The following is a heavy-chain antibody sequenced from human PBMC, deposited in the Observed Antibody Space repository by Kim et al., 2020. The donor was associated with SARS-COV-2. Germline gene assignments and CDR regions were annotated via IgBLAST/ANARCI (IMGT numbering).Heavy chain of an antibody. CDR2: IKSKTDGGTT. J-gene: IGHJ5*02. CDR3: TTDSSGWLGNWFDP. V-gene: IGHV3-15*01. Sequence: RGSLRLSCAASGFTFSNAWMSWVRQAPGKGLEWVGRIKSKTDGGTTDYAAPVKGRFTISRDDSKNTLYLQMNSLKTEDTAVYYCTTDSSGWLGNWFDPWGQGTLVTVSS. CDR1: GFTFSNAW. D-gene: IGHD6-19*01.